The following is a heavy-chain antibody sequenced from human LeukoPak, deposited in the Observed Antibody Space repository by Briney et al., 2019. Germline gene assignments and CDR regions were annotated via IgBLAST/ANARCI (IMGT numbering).Heavy chain of an antibody. V-gene: IGHV4-34*01. Sequence: PSETLSPTCAVSGGSFSAYYWTWIRQPPGKGLEWIGEINHSGSTNYNPSLKSRVTISADTSKNQLSMTLNSVTAADTAVYYCARGQSNYDFWSGYRHNYFGPWGQGTLVTVSS. CDR1: GGSFSAYY. CDR3: ARGQSNYDFWSGYRHNYFGP. D-gene: IGHD3-3*01. CDR2: INHSGST. J-gene: IGHJ5*02.